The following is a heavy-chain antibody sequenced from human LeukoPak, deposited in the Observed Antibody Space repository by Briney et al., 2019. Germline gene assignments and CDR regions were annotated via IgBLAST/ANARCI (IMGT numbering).Heavy chain of an antibody. CDR3: ARGGSYHGH. V-gene: IGHV4-34*01. Sequence: SETLSLTCAVYGGSFSGYYWSWIRQPPGKGLEWIGEINHSGSTNYNPSLKSRVTISVDTSKNQFSLKLSSVTAADTATYYCARGGSYHGHWGQGTLVTVSS. CDR2: INHSGST. D-gene: IGHD1-26*01. J-gene: IGHJ4*02. CDR1: GGSFSGYY.